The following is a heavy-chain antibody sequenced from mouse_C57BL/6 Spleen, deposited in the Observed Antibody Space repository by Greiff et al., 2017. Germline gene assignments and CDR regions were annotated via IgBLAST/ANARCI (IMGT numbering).Heavy chain of an antibody. D-gene: IGHD2-4*01. CDR2: IFPGSGST. CDR3: ARHYYDYDEGYYFDY. CDR1: GYTFTDYY. V-gene: IGHV1-75*01. Sequence: QVQLKESGPELVKPGASVKISCKASGYTFTDYYINWVKQRPGQGLEWIGWIFPGSGSTYYNEKFKGKATLTVDKSSSTAYMLLSSLTSEDSAVYFCARHYYDYDEGYYFDYWGQGTTLTVSS. J-gene: IGHJ2*01.